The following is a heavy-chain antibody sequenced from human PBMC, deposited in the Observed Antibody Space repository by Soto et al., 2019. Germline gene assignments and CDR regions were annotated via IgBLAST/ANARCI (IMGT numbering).Heavy chain of an antibody. V-gene: IGHV3-30-3*01. J-gene: IGHJ4*02. CDR1: GFTFSSYA. Sequence: QVQLVESGGGVVQPWRSLRLSCAASGFTFSSYAMHWVRQAPGKGLEWVAVISYDGSNKYYADSVKGRFTISRDNSKNTLYLQMNSLRAEDTAVYYCARDSGPLYYDFSRAIDYWGQGTLVTVSS. CDR3: ARDSGPLYYDFSRAIDY. D-gene: IGHD3-3*01. CDR2: ISYDGSNK.